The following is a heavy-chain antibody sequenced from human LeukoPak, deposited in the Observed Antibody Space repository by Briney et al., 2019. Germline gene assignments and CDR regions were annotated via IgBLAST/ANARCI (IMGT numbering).Heavy chain of an antibody. V-gene: IGHV4-4*07. Sequence: SETLSLTCTVSGGSISSYYWSWIRQPAGKGLEWIGRIYISGSGSTNYNPSLKSRVTISVDTSKNQFSLKLSSVTAADTAVYYCARSIAALNWFDPWGQGTLVTVSS. CDR3: ARSIAALNWFDP. CDR1: GGSISSYY. J-gene: IGHJ5*02. CDR2: IYISGSGST. D-gene: IGHD6-6*01.